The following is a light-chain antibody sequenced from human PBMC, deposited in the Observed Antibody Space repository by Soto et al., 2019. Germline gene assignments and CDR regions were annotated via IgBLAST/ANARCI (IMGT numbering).Light chain of an antibody. V-gene: IGKV3-15*01. CDR1: QSVYSN. CDR2: ESS. CDR3: QQYESWPLT. Sequence: EIVMTQSPATLSLSPGERATLSCRASQSVYSNLAWYQQKPGQTPRLLIYESSTRATGIPDRFSGGGSGTDFTLIISSLQSEDFADYLCQQYESWPLTFGGGTKVEIK. J-gene: IGKJ4*02.